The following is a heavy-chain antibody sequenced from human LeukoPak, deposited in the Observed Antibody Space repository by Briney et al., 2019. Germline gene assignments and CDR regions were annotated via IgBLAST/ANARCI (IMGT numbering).Heavy chain of an antibody. J-gene: IGHJ3*02. CDR2: IYYSGST. D-gene: IGHD6-13*01. Sequence: SETLSLTCTVSGGSVSSYYWSWIRQPPGKELEWIGYIYYSGSTNYNPSLKSRVTISVDTSKNQFSLKLSSVTAADTAVYYCVSSPSPRGAFDIWGQGTMVTVSS. CDR3: VSSPSPRGAFDI. V-gene: IGHV4-59*02. CDR1: GGSVSSYY.